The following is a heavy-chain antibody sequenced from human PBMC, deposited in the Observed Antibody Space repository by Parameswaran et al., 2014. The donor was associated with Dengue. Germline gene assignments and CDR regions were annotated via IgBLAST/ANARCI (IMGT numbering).Heavy chain of an antibody. CDR2: IFSSGSYI. CDR3: ARDPSAESVVMVEGDLGY. Sequence: VRQAPGKGLEWVSSIFSSGSYIYYADSVKGRFTISRDNAKNSLYLQMNSLRAEDTAVYYCARDPSAESVVMVEGDLGYWGQGTLVTVSS. V-gene: IGHV3-21*01. J-gene: IGHJ4*02. D-gene: IGHD3-16*02.